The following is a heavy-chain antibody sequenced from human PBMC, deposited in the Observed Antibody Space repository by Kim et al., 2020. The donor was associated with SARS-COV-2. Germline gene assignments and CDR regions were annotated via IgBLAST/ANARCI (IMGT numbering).Heavy chain of an antibody. CDR3: ARRERGKGPLYGDNIPRDFDY. Sequence: GGSLRLSCAASGFTFSSYSMNWVRQAPGKGLEWVSSISSSSSYIYYADSVKGRFTISRDNAKNSLYLQMNSLRAEDTAVYYCARRERGKGPLYGDNIPRDFDYWGQGTLVTVSS. J-gene: IGHJ4*02. CDR1: GFTFSSYS. V-gene: IGHV3-21*01. CDR2: ISSSSSYI. D-gene: IGHD4-17*01.